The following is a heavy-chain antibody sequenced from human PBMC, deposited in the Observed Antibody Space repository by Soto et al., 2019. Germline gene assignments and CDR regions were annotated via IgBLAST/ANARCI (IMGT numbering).Heavy chain of an antibody. V-gene: IGHV3-33*01. CDR2: IWYDGSNK. J-gene: IGHJ6*02. CDR3: ARDTGMLYLLIGMDV. Sequence: QVQLVESGGGVVQPGRSLRLSCAASGFTFSSYGMHWVRQAPGKGLEWVAVIWYDGSNKYYADSVKGRFTISRDNSKNTLYLQMNSLRAEDTALYYCARDTGMLYLLIGMDVWGQGTTVTVSS. CDR1: GFTFSSYG. D-gene: IGHD2-8*01.